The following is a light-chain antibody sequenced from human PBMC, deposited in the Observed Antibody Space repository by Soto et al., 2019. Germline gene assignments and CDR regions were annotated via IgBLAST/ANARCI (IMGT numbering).Light chain of an antibody. CDR2: DAS. Sequence: DIQMTQSPSSLSASVGDRVTIACQSSHAVSRNLNWFHQKLGEDPKLLIYDASNLVRGVPSRFSASGSGKDFTFTISRLQPEDVATYDCQQYDSMLSFGGGTEIELK. V-gene: IGKV1-33*01. CDR1: HAVSRN. J-gene: IGKJ4*01. CDR3: QQYDSMLS.